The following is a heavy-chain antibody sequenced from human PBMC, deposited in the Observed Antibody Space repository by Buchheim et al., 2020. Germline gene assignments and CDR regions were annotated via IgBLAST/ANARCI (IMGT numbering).Heavy chain of an antibody. J-gene: IGHJ6*02. V-gene: IGHV4-34*01. CDR1: GGSFSVYY. CDR3: ARIARSYGMDV. Sequence: QVQLQQWGAGLLKPSETLSLTCAVYGGSFSVYYWSWIRQPPGKGLEWIGEIDHSGSTNYNPSLKSRVTISIDASKNQFSLKLSSVTAADTAVYYCARIARSYGMDVWGQGTT. CDR2: IDHSGST.